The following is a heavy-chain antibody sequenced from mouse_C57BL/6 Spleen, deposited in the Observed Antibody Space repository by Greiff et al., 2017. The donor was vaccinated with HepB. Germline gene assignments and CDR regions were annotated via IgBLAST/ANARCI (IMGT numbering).Heavy chain of an antibody. Sequence: VKLQQSGAELVRPGTSVKVSCKASGYAFTNYLIEWVKQRPGQGLEWIGVINPGSGGTNYNEKFKGKATLTADKSSSTAYMQLSSLTSEDSAVYFCARHYDEAMDYWGQGTSVTVSS. CDR1: GYAFTNYL. CDR2: INPGSGGT. V-gene: IGHV1-54*01. D-gene: IGHD2-4*01. J-gene: IGHJ4*01. CDR3: ARHYDEAMDY.